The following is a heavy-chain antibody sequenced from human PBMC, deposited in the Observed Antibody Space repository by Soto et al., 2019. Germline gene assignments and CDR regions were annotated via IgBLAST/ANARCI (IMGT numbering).Heavy chain of an antibody. Sequence: VQSGAEVRKPGASVKVSCKTSGYTFTDYDINWVRQAPGQGLEWVGRMNPNSGRTDYAQKLEGRVTMTRDISISTAYMELSSLGYDDTAVYFCSTWGRNGWYTGFFWGQGTLVIVSS. CDR2: MNPNSGRT. D-gene: IGHD6-19*01. J-gene: IGHJ4*02. CDR1: GYTFTDYD. CDR3: STWGRNGWYTGFF. V-gene: IGHV1-8*02.